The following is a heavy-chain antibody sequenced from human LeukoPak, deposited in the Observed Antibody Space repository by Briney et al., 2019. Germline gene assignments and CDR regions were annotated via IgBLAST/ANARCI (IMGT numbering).Heavy chain of an antibody. Sequence: GGSLRLSCAASGFTFSTYWMHGVRQAPGKGLVWVSRINSDGSGTGFADSLNGRFSISRDNAKNILYLQMNSLRAEDTAVYYCVREFYSALWDWGQGTLVTVSS. J-gene: IGHJ4*02. D-gene: IGHD2-21*01. CDR1: GFTFSTYW. CDR3: VREFYSALWD. V-gene: IGHV3-74*01. CDR2: INSDGSGT.